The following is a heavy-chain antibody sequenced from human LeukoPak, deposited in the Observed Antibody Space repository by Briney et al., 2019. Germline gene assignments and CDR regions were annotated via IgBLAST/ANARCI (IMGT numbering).Heavy chain of an antibody. D-gene: IGHD3-3*02. CDR3: ATPVPPFYYYAMDV. V-gene: IGHV4-34*01. J-gene: IGHJ6*04. Sequence: SETLSLTCAVYGGSFSANYWSWIRQPPGKGLEWIGEINHSGSTKYNPSLESRVTISVDTSKNQFSLKLNSVTAADAAVYYCATPVPPFYYYAMDVWGKGTTVTVSS. CDR1: GGSFSANY. CDR2: INHSGST.